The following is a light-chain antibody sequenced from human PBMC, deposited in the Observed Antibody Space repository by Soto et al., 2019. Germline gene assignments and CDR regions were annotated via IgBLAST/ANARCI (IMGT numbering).Light chain of an antibody. Sequence: EMVLTHSPGTLSLSPGERATLSCRASQSVSSSYLAWYQQKPGQAPRPLIYGASSRAIGIPDRFSGSGSGTDFTLTISRLEPEDFAVYYCQQYGSSPWTFGQGTKVEIK. CDR3: QQYGSSPWT. V-gene: IGKV3-20*01. J-gene: IGKJ1*01. CDR2: GAS. CDR1: QSVSSSY.